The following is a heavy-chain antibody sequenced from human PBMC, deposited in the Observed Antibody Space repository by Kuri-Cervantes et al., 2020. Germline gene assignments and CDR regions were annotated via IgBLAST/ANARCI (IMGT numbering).Heavy chain of an antibody. Sequence: GESLKISCAASGFTFDDYAMHWVRQAPGKGLEWVSLISWDGGSTYYADSVKGRFTISRDNSKNTLYLEMNGLRPEDTALYYCAKSVVPYTNNWYALDGFDVWGQGTVVVVSS. CDR2: ISWDGGST. CDR3: AKSVVPYTNNWYALDGFDV. D-gene: IGHD2-21*01. CDR1: GFTFDDYA. V-gene: IGHV3-43D*04. J-gene: IGHJ3*01.